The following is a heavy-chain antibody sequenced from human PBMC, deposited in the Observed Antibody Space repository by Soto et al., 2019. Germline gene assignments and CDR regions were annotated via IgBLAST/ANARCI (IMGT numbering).Heavy chain of an antibody. Sequence: WGSRRLSCAAYGFTFSSNAMSWVRRAPGKGLEWVSGITGSGGFTDYVDSVKGQFTISRDNFRNTLYLQMNYLRVEDTAVYFCAKHTTFYFDRTCAGHYCDSWGQGTLVNISS. CDR1: GFTFSSNA. J-gene: IGHJ4*02. D-gene: IGHD3-9*01. CDR2: ITGSGGFT. V-gene: IGHV3-23*01. CDR3: AKHTTFYFDRTCAGHYCDS.